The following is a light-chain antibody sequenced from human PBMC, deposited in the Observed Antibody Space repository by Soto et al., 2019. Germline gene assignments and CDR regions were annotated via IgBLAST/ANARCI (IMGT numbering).Light chain of an antibody. J-gene: IGKJ5*01. Sequence: IVLTQSPATLSLSPGERATLSCRASQSVSSYLAWYQQKPGQAPRLLIYDASNRATGIPARFSGSGSGTDFTLTISRLEPEDFAVYYCQQRSNWHQIAFGQGTRLEIK. CDR1: QSVSSY. V-gene: IGKV3-11*01. CDR3: QQRSNWHQIA. CDR2: DAS.